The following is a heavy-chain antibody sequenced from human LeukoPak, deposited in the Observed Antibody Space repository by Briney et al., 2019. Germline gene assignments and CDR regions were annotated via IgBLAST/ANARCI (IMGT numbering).Heavy chain of an antibody. Sequence: SETLSLTCTVSGGSISSSSYYWVWIRQPPGKGLEWIGSIYYSGSTYYNPSLKSRVTISVDTSKNQFSLKLSSVTAADTAVYYCAREKWNSSGYYRWGQGTLVTVSS. V-gene: IGHV4-39*07. CDR2: IYYSGST. CDR1: GGSISSSSYY. CDR3: AREKWNSSGYYR. D-gene: IGHD3-22*01. J-gene: IGHJ4*02.